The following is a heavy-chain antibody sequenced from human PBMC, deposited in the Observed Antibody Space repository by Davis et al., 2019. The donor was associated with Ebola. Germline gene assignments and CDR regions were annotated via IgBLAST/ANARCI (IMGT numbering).Heavy chain of an antibody. D-gene: IGHD6-6*01. Sequence: GGSLRLSCAASGFTFSSYSMNWVRQAPGKGLEWVSSISSSSSYIYYADSVKGRFTISRDNAKNSLYLQMNSLRAEDTAVYYCARLYSSSSPFGGYYYYGMDVWGQGTMVTVSS. CDR1: GFTFSSYS. V-gene: IGHV3-21*01. J-gene: IGHJ6*02. CDR3: ARLYSSSSPFGGYYYYGMDV. CDR2: ISSSSSYI.